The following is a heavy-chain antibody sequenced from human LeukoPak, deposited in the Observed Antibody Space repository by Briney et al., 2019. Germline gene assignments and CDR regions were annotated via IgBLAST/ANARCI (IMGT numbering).Heavy chain of an antibody. CDR2: INPSGGST. CDR3: ARDYLDTAMVDY. V-gene: IGHV1-46*01. CDR1: GYTFTSYY. Sequence: ASVKVSCKASGYTFTSYYMHWVRQAPGQGLEWMGIINPSGGSTSYAQKFQGRVTMTRDTSTSTVHMELSSLRSEDTAVYYCARDYLDTAMVDYWGQGTLVTVSS. D-gene: IGHD5-18*01. J-gene: IGHJ4*02.